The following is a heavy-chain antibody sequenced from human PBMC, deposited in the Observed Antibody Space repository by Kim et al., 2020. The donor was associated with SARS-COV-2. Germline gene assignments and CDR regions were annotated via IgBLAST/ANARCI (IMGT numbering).Heavy chain of an antibody. D-gene: IGHD3-10*01. CDR2: TNEDGTTT. V-gene: IGHV3-74*01. Sequence: GGSLRLSCAASGFPFRRYWMHWVRQVPGKVLVWVSRTNEDGTTTNYADSVKGRFTISRDNAENTLYLQMNSLTAEDTAVYYCARDLSGADDYWGQGTLVTVSS. CDR3: ARDLSGADDY. J-gene: IGHJ4*02. CDR1: GFPFRRYW.